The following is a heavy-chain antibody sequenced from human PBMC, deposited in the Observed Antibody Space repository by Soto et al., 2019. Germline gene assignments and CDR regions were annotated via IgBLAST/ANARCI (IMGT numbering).Heavy chain of an antibody. D-gene: IGHD3-22*01. CDR3: ARDPFYFDTSDYPAIDS. V-gene: IGHV3-33*01. J-gene: IGHJ4*02. CDR2: IWFDGSKK. Sequence: QVQLVESGGGVVQPGRSLRLSCAASGFTFSRYGFHWVRQAPGKGLEWVAGIWFDGSKKYYGDSVKGRCTISRDNSKNTVNLQMSSLIGDDTGLYFCARDPFYFDTSDYPAIDSWGQGTLVTVSS. CDR1: GFTFSRYG.